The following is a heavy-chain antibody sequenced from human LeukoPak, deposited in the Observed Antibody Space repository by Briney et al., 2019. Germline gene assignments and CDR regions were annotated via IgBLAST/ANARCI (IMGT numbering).Heavy chain of an antibody. V-gene: IGHV4-59*01. CDR3: ARYIVSYPHDAFDI. Sequence: SETLSLTCAVYGGSFSGYYWSWIRQPPGKGLEWVGYIYYSGSTSYNPSLKSRVTISVDTSKKQFSLKLSSVTAADTAFYYCARYIVSYPHDAFDIWGQGTMVTVSS. J-gene: IGHJ3*02. CDR1: GGSFSGYY. CDR2: IYYSGST. D-gene: IGHD1-26*01.